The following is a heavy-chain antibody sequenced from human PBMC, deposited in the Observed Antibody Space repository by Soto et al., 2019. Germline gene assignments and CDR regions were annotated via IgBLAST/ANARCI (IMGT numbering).Heavy chain of an antibody. D-gene: IGHD3-3*01. J-gene: IGHJ4*02. Sequence: PGGSLRLSCAASGFTFSSYAMSWVRQAPGKGLEWVSAISGSGGSTYYADSVKGRFTISRDNSKNTLYLQMKSLRAEDTAVYYYAKDLTIFGVDTQFDYWGQGPLVTVSS. CDR3: AKDLTIFGVDTQFDY. CDR1: GFTFSSYA. V-gene: IGHV3-23*01. CDR2: ISGSGGST.